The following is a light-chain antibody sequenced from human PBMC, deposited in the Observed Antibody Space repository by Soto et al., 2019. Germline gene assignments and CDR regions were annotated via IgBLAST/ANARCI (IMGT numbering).Light chain of an antibody. CDR1: QSISSW. J-gene: IGKJ4*01. Sequence: DIQMSQSPSTLSASVGDRVTITCRASQSISSWLAWYQQKPGKAPKLLIYDASSLESGVPSRFSGSGSGTEFTLTISSLQPDDFATYYCQQYNSYLLTFGGGTKVDIK. CDR2: DAS. CDR3: QQYNSYLLT. V-gene: IGKV1-5*01.